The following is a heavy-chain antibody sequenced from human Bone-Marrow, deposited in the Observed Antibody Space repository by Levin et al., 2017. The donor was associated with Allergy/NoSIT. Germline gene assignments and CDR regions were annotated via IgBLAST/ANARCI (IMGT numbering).Heavy chain of an antibody. CDR3: ASQTYCSSATCFSGFDL. J-gene: IGHJ3*01. CDR1: GFTFSDYG. CDR2: MWFDGSEE. D-gene: IGHD2-2*01. Sequence: GGSLRLSCAASGFTFSDYGMHWVRQAPGKGLEWVAVMWFDGSEEYYCESLKGRVTISRDNSKSTLFLHINSLRAEDTAVYFCASQTYCSSATCFSGFDLWGQGTMVTVSS. V-gene: IGHV3-33*03.